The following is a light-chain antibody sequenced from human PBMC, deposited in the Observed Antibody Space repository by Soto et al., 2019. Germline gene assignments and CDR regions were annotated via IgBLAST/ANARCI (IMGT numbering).Light chain of an antibody. CDR2: EGT. J-gene: IGLJ1*01. CDR1: SSDVGGYNY. V-gene: IGLV2-23*01. CDR3: FSYAGNSVYV. Sequence: QSVLTQPASVSGSPGQSITISCTGTSSDVGGYNYVSWYQQQSGKAPKLMIYEGTKRPSGVSDRFSGSKSGNTASLTISGLQAEDEADYYCFSYAGNSVYVFGTGTKVTVL.